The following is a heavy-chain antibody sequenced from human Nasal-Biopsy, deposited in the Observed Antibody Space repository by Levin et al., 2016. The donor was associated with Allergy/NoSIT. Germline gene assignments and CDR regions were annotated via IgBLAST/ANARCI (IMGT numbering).Heavy chain of an antibody. Sequence: ASVKVSCKASGFTFKTYGVTWVRQAPGLGLEWMGWISGSSGDTNYAQKFQGRVTMTTDTSTQTAYMDLRSLRSDDTAVYYCAGTASLVVSPFDDTFDIWGQGTMVTVSS. J-gene: IGHJ3*02. D-gene: IGHD2-8*02. V-gene: IGHV1-18*01. CDR2: ISGSSGDT. CDR3: AGTASLVVSPFDDTFDI. CDR1: GFTFKTYG.